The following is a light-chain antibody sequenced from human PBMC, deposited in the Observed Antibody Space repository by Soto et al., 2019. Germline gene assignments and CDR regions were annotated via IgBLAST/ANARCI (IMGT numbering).Light chain of an antibody. CDR3: HQYFNPRT. Sequence: DPRLTQSPSSLSASVGDRVTITCQASQHISDYLNWYQQKPGKAPKLLIYDGTKLETGVPSRFSGSGSGTEFTFTISSLQPEDTATYYCHQYFNPRTFGGGTKVEIK. CDR2: DGT. J-gene: IGKJ4*01. V-gene: IGKV1-33*01. CDR1: QHISDY.